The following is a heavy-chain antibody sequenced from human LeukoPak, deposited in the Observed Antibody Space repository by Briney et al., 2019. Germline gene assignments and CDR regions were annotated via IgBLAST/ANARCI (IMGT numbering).Heavy chain of an antibody. D-gene: IGHD1-26*01. Sequence: SEALSLTCAVSGGSISSSNWWSWVRQPPGKGLEWIGEIYHSGSTNYNPSLKSRVTISVDKSKNQFSLKLSSVTAADTAVYYCARVSSGATTVDYWGQGTLVTVSS. V-gene: IGHV4-4*02. J-gene: IGHJ4*02. CDR2: IYHSGST. CDR1: GGSISSSNW. CDR3: ARVSSGATTVDY.